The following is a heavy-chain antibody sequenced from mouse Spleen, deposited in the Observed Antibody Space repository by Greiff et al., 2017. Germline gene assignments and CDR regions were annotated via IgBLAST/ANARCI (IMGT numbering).Heavy chain of an antibody. CDR3: ARTYYGIRYYAMDY. CDR2: IYPGNVNT. D-gene: IGHD1-1*01. CDR1: GYTFTSYY. V-gene: IGHV1S56*01. Sequence: QVQLKESGPELVKPGASVRISCKASGYTFTSYYIHWVKQRPGQGLEWIGWIYPGNVNTKYNEKFKGKATLTADKSSSTAYMQLSSLTSEDSAVYFCARTYYGIRYYAMDYWGQGTSVTVSS. J-gene: IGHJ4*01.